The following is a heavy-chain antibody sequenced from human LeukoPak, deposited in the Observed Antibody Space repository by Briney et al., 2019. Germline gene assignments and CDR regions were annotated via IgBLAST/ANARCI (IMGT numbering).Heavy chain of an antibody. V-gene: IGHV3-13*04. Sequence: QPGGSLRLSCAASGFTFNTYDMHWVRQATGKGLQWVSSIDAAGNTYYSASVTGRFTISRENTRNSFFLQMNSLRAGDTAVYYCARRLPGGLDPWGQGTLVTVSS. D-gene: IGHD2-8*02. CDR3: ARRLPGGLDP. J-gene: IGHJ5*02. CDR1: GFTFNTYD. CDR2: IDAAGNT.